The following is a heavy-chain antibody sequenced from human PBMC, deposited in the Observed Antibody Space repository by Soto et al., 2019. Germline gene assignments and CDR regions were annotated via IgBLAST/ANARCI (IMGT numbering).Heavy chain of an antibody. CDR2: IIPIFGTA. CDR3: ARDRYDSSGYSLLDAFDI. CDR1: GGTFSSYA. V-gene: IGHV1-69*01. J-gene: IGHJ3*02. Sequence: QVQLVQSGAEVKKPGSSVKVSCKASGGTFSSYAISWVRQAPGQGLEWMGGIIPIFGTANYAQNFQGRVTITADESTSTAYMELSSLRSEDTAVYYCARDRYDSSGYSLLDAFDIWGQGTMVTVSS. D-gene: IGHD3-22*01.